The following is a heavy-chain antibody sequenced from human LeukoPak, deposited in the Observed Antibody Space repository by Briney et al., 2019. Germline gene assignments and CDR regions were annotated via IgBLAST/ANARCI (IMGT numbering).Heavy chain of an antibody. D-gene: IGHD1-26*01. V-gene: IGHV1-3*01. Sequence: ASVKVSCKASGYTFTHYGFNWVRQAPGQRLEWMGWINAGNGNTKYSQEFQDRVTITRDTSASTAYMELSRLTSDDTAVYYCGRVRSGTIDYWGQGTLVTVSS. J-gene: IGHJ4*02. CDR3: GRVRSGTIDY. CDR2: INAGNGNT. CDR1: GYTFTHYG.